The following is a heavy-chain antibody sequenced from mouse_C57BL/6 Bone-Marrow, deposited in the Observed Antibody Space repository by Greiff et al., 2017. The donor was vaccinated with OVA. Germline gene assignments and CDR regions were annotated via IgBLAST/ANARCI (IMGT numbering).Heavy chain of an antibody. V-gene: IGHV1-80*01. CDR1: GYAFSSYW. CDR3: TRKPLYYSSSSAMDY. J-gene: IGHJ4*01. D-gene: IGHD1-1*01. Sequence: VQLQQSGAELVKPGASVKISCKASGYAFSSYWMNWVKQRPGKGLEWIGQIYPGDGDTNYNGKFKGKATLTADKSSSTAYMQLSSLTSEDSAVYFSTRKPLYYSSSSAMDYWGQGTSVTVSS. CDR2: IYPGDGDT.